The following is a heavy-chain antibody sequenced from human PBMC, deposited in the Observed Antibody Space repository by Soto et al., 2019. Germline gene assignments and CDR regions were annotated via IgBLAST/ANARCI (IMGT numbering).Heavy chain of an antibody. CDR1: GYSFTSYW. J-gene: IGHJ6*02. Sequence: GESLKIFCKGSGYSFTSYWISWVRQMPGKGLEWMGRIDPSDSYTNYSPSFQGHVTISADKSISTAYLQWSSLKASDTAMYYCARQKRSSGWYYYYYGMDVWGQGTTVTVSS. CDR2: IDPSDSYT. V-gene: IGHV5-10-1*01. D-gene: IGHD6-19*01. CDR3: ARQKRSSGWYYYYYGMDV.